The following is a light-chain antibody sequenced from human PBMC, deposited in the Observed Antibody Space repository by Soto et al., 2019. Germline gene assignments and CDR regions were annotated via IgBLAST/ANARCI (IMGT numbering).Light chain of an antibody. V-gene: IGKV3-11*01. Sequence: EIVLTQSPATLSLSPGERATLSCRASQSVRGYIAWYQQKPGQAPRPLIYGASNRATGIPARFSGSGSGTDFTLTISSLEPEDFALYFCQQYNNWPLYSFGQGTKLEIK. J-gene: IGKJ2*01. CDR1: QSVRGY. CDR3: QQYNNWPLYS. CDR2: GAS.